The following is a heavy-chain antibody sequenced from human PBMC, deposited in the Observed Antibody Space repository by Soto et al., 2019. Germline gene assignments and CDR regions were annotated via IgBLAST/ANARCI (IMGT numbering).Heavy chain of an antibody. CDR3: AGGRDDYNGWYFDL. D-gene: IGHD4-4*01. V-gene: IGHV4-59*01. CDR1: GGSISSYY. CDR2: IYYSGGP. J-gene: IGHJ2*01. Sequence: PSETLSFTCTVSGGSISSYYWSWIRQPPGKGLEWIGYIYYSGGPNYSPSLESRVTISEDTSKNQFSLKLSSVTAADTAIYYCAGGRDDYNGWYFDLWGRGTLVTVS.